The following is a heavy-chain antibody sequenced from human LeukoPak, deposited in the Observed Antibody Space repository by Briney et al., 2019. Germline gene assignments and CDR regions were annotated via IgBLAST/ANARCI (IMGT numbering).Heavy chain of an antibody. D-gene: IGHD6-13*01. CDR2: ISGSGGST. V-gene: IGHV3-23*01. CDR3: AKDPLIAAAGSHSWFDP. Sequence: GGSLRLSCAASGFTFSSYAMSWVRQAPGKGLEWVSAISGSGGSTYYANSVKGRFTISRDNSKNTLYLQMNSLRAEDTAVYYCAKDPLIAAAGSHSWFDPWGQGTLVTVSS. CDR1: GFTFSSYA. J-gene: IGHJ5*02.